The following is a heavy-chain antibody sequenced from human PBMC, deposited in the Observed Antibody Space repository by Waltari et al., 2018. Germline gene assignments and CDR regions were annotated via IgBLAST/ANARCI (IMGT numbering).Heavy chain of an antibody. CDR1: GFTFSSYG. Sequence: QVHLVESGGGVVQPGRSLRLSCAASGFTFSSYGMHWVRQAPGKGLEWVAVISYDGSNKYYADSVKGRFTISRDNSKNTLYLQMSSLRAEDTAVYYCAKGSGSIRDRRGSPPGDYWGQGTLVTVSS. V-gene: IGHV3-30*18. D-gene: IGHD3-10*01. J-gene: IGHJ4*02. CDR2: ISYDGSNK. CDR3: AKGSGSIRDRRGSPPGDY.